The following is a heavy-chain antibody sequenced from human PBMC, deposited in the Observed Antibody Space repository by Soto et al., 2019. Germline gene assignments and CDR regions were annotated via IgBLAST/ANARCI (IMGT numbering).Heavy chain of an antibody. J-gene: IGHJ6*02. D-gene: IGHD3-3*01. CDR3: ARSLASYYDFWSGYYPSGMDV. Sequence: SGPTLVNPTQTLTLTCTFSGFSLSTSGMCVSWIRQPPGKALEWLARIDWDDDKYYSTSLRTRLTISKDTSKNQVVLTMTNMDPVDTATYYCARSLASYYDFWSGYYPSGMDVWGQGT. CDR2: IDWDDDK. CDR1: GFSLSTSGMC. V-gene: IGHV2-70*11.